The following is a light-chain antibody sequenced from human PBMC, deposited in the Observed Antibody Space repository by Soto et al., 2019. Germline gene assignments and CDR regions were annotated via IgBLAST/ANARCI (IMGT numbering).Light chain of an antibody. Sequence: QSVLTQPPSVSEAPRQRVTISCSGSSSNIGNNAVNGYQQLPGKAPKLLIYYDDLLPSGVSDRFSGSKSGTSASLAISGLQSEDEADYYCAAWDDSLNVVVFGGGTKVTVL. CDR1: SSNIGNNA. CDR3: AAWDDSLNVVV. J-gene: IGLJ2*01. V-gene: IGLV1-36*01. CDR2: YDD.